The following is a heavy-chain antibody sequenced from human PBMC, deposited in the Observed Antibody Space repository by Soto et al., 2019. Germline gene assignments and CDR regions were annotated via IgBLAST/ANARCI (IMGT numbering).Heavy chain of an antibody. CDR3: ARESGENWTYEAH. J-gene: IGHJ1*01. Sequence: QVQQQESGPGLVKPSDTLSLICSVSGTYISEFSWSXIRQXAGXGLEWIGRIHINGVVQYSPSFRGRVTMSIDTSRNHFSLNLQSATAADTAVYYCARESGENWTYEAHWGQGTLVTVSS. V-gene: IGHV4-4*07. D-gene: IGHD1-1*01. CDR1: GTYISEFS. CDR2: IHINGVV.